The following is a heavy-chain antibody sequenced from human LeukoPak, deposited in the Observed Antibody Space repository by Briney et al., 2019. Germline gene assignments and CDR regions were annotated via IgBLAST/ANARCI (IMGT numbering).Heavy chain of an antibody. V-gene: IGHV3-30*18. J-gene: IGHJ6*03. Sequence: PGRSLRLSCAASGFTFSSYGMRWVRQAPGKGLEWVAVIWYGGSNKYYADSVKGRFTISRDNSKSTLYLQMNSLRAEDTAVYYCAKDGGSIAARVGYMDVWGKGTTVTVSS. CDR2: IWYGGSNK. D-gene: IGHD6-6*01. CDR3: AKDGGSIAARVGYMDV. CDR1: GFTFSSYG.